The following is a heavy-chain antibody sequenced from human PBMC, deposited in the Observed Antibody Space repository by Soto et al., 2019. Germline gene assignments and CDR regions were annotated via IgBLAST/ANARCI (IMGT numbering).Heavy chain of an antibody. CDR2: IYDSGSP. CDR1: GGSISVYY. CDR3: ARGVGSSPPRY. V-gene: IGHV4-59*12. J-gene: IGHJ4*02. D-gene: IGHD3-9*01. Sequence: SETLSLTCTISGGSISVYYWSWIRQSPGQGLEWIGYIYDSGSPYYNPSLKTRVTISADTSKNQISLKLPSATAADTAVYFCARGVGSSPPRYWGRGTLVTSPQ.